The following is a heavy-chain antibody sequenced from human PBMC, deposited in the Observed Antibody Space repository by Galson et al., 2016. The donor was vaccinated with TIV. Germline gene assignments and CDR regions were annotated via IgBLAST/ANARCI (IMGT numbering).Heavy chain of an antibody. CDR3: AHSPKLHIAAAGARWFDP. CDR2: IYWDDDK. V-gene: IGHV2-5*02. J-gene: IGHJ5*02. D-gene: IGHD6-13*01. CDR1: GFPLSTSGVA. Sequence: PALVKPTQTLTLTCSFSGFPLSTSGVAVGWIRQPPGKALEWLALIYWDDDKRYSPYIQTHLTNPKDTSKNQVVLTMTNMDPVDTATHYCAHSPKLHIAAAGARWFDPWGQGTLVTVSS.